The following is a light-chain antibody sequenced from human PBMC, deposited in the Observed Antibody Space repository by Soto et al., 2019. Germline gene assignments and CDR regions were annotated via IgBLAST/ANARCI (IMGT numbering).Light chain of an antibody. V-gene: IGKV1-33*01. J-gene: IGKJ3*01. CDR3: QHCDYLPI. CDR1: QDITSY. Sequence: DLQMTQSPSSLSASVGDRVTITCQASQDITSYLNWYQHKPGKAPKLLIYDAPILEAGVPSRFSGSGSGTDFTFTISSLQPEDVATYYCQHCDYLPIFGPGTTVDFK. CDR2: DAP.